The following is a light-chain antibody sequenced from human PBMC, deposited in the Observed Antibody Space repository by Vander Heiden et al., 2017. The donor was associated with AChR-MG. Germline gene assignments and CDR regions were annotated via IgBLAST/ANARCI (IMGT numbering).Light chain of an antibody. J-gene: IGKJ1*01. CDR1: QSVLYSSNNKNY. Sequence: DIVMTQSPDSLAVSLGERATINCKPSQSVLYSSNNKNYLAWYQQKPGQPPKLLIYWASTRESGVPDRFSGSGSGTDFTLTISSLQAEDVAVYYCQQEDNTPQTFGQRTKVEIK. V-gene: IGKV4-1*01. CDR2: WAS. CDR3: QQEDNTPQT.